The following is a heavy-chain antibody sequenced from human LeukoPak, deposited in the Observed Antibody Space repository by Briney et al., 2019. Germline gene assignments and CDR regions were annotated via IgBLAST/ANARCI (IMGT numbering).Heavy chain of an antibody. Sequence: GGSLRLSCAASGFTFSSYGMHWVRQAPGKGLEWVAVISYDGSNKYYADSVKGRFTISRDNSKNTLYLQMNSLRAEDTAVYYCAKSGGYYDSSGLLYYWGQGTLVTVSS. CDR3: AKSGGYYDSSGLLYY. D-gene: IGHD3-22*01. J-gene: IGHJ4*02. CDR1: GFTFSSYG. V-gene: IGHV3-30*18. CDR2: ISYDGSNK.